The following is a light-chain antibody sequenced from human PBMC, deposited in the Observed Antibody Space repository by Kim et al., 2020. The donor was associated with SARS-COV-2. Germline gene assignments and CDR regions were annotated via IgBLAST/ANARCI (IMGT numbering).Light chain of an antibody. V-gene: IGKV1-9*01. CDR2: GAS. Sequence: DIQLTQYPSFLSASVGDRVTITCRASQGISNALAWYQQRPGKAPTLLIYGASTLRSGVPSRFSGSGSGAEFSLTISSLQAEDFATYFCQQSNSFPRTFGQGTRLEIK. CDR3: QQSNSFPRT. CDR1: QGISNA. J-gene: IGKJ5*01.